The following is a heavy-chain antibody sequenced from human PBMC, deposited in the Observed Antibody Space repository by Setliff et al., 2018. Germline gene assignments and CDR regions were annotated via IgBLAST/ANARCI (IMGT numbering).Heavy chain of an antibody. J-gene: IGHJ5*01. CDR1: GYTFTSFS. CDR2: INSNSGST. Sequence: GASVKVSCKASGYTFTSFSHQWVRQAPGQGLEWLGWINSNSGSTTYAQKFQGRVTMTRDTSINTVYMELKSLTSDDSAVYYCAREVPGYSGALDFWGRGTLVTVSS. CDR3: AREVPGYSGALDF. D-gene: IGHD5-12*01. V-gene: IGHV1-2*02.